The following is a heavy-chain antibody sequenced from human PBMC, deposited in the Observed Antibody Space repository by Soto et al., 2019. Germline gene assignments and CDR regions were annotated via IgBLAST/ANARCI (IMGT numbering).Heavy chain of an antibody. J-gene: IGHJ1*01. CDR2: MFYSGNT. CDR3: ANTAFWVGGAVYFQH. CDR1: GGSISSSSHY. V-gene: IGHV4-39*01. D-gene: IGHD1-26*01. Sequence: SETLSLTCTVSGGSISSSSHYWGWIRQPPGKGLESIGRMFYSGNTFYNPSLKSRVTISVDTSNNQFSLKLTSVTAADTAVYYCANTAFWVGGAVYFQHWGQGTLVTVSS.